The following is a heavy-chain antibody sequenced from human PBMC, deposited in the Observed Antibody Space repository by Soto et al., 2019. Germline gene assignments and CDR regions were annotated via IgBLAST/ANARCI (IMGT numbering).Heavy chain of an antibody. CDR3: ARQLGYCSGGSCSGEDY. D-gene: IGHD2-15*01. J-gene: IGHJ4*02. CDR1: GYTFTSYG. V-gene: IGHV1-18*01. CDR2: ISAYNGNT. Sequence: QVKLVQSGAEVKKPGASVKVSCKASGYTFTSYGISWVRQAPGQGLEWMGWISAYNGNTNYAQKLQGRVTMTTDTSTSTAYMELRGLRSDDTAVYYCARQLGYCSGGSCSGEDYWGQGTLVTVSS.